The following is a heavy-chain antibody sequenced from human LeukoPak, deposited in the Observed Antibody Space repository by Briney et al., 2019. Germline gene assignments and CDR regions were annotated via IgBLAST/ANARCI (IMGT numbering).Heavy chain of an antibody. CDR1: GYTFTGHY. D-gene: IGHD4-17*01. CDR3: ARHMTTANNWFDP. V-gene: IGHV1-2*04. Sequence: ASVKVSCKASGYTFTGHYIHWVRQAPGQGLEWMGWISPNSGGTNYEQKFQGWVIMTRDTSISTAYMELSSLRYDDTAVYYCARHMTTANNWFDPWGQGTLVTVSS. J-gene: IGHJ5*02. CDR2: ISPNSGGT.